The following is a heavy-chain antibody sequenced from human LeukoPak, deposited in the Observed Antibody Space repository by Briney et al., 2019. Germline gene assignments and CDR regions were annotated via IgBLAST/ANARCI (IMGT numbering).Heavy chain of an antibody. Sequence: KSAGTLCLTCTVSGGSISSYYWSWIRQPAGKGLEWVGRIYTSGSTNYNPSLKSRVTMSGDTSKNQFSLKLSSVTAADTAVYYCARWVFSSGWYEGGGFDYWGQGTLVTVSS. CDR2: IYTSGST. CDR3: ARWVFSSGWYEGGGFDY. J-gene: IGHJ4*02. V-gene: IGHV4-4*07. CDR1: GGSISSYY. D-gene: IGHD6-19*01.